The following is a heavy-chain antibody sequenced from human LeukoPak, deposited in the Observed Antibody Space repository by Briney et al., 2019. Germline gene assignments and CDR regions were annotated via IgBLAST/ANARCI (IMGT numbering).Heavy chain of an antibody. CDR3: ARDRHGSGSAHSFDP. CDR2: IYYSGST. V-gene: IGHV4-59*01. D-gene: IGHD3-10*01. J-gene: IGHJ5*02. CDR1: GGSISSYY. Sequence: SETLSLTCTVSGGSISSYYWSWIRQPPGKGLEWIGYIYYSGSTNYNPSLKSRVTISVDTSKNQLSLKLSSVTAADTAVYYCARDRHGSGSAHSFDPWGQGTLVTVSS.